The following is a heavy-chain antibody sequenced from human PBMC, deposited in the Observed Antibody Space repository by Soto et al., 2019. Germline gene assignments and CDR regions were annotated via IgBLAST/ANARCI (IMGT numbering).Heavy chain of an antibody. D-gene: IGHD1-20*01. CDR1: GGTFSSYA. CDR3: ASKVWAPVYHWNSAEYFQH. V-gene: IGHV1-69*13. J-gene: IGHJ1*01. CDR2: IIPIFGTA. Sequence: SVKVSCKXSGGTFSSYAISWVRQAPGQGLEWMGGIIPIFGTANYAQKFQGRVTITADESTSTAYMELSSLRSEDTAVYYCASKVWAPVYHWNSAEYFQHWGQGTLVTVSS.